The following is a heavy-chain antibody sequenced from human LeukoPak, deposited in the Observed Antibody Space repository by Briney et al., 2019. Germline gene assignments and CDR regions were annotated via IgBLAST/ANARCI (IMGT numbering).Heavy chain of an antibody. J-gene: IGHJ5*02. CDR2: INHSGST. D-gene: IGHD4-11*01. CDR3: ARGRDYSNHRAFNWFDP. CDR1: GGSFSGYY. Sequence: SETLSLTCAVYGGSFSGYYWSWIRQPPGKGLEWIGEINHSGSTNYNPSLKSRVTISVDTSKNQFSLRLSSVTAADTAVYYCARGRDYSNHRAFNWFDPWGQGTLVTVSS. V-gene: IGHV4-34*01.